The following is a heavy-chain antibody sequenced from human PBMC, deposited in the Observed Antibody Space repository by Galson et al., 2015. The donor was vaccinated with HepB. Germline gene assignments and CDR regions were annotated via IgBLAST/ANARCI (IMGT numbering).Heavy chain of an antibody. V-gene: IGHV3-11*05. CDR3: ARESRPYGSGDLDV. CDR1: GFTFSGYY. D-gene: IGHD1-26*01. J-gene: IGHJ6*02. Sequence: SLRLSCAASGFTFSGYYMSWIRQAPGKGLEWVSYISVSSGFTKYADSVMGRFTISRDNAKNSLYLQMDSLRADDTAVYYCARESRPYGSGDLDVWGLGTTVTVSS. CDR2: ISVSSGFT.